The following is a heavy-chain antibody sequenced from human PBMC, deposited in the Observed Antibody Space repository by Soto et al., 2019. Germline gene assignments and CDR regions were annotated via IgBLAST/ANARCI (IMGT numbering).Heavy chain of an antibody. CDR3: ARVVPYSWFDP. J-gene: IGHJ5*02. D-gene: IGHD2-15*01. CDR2: IYHSGST. Sequence: SETLCLTCAVSGYSISSGCYLGWLRQPPGKGLEWIGSIYHSGSTYYNPSLKSRVTISVDTSKNQFSLKLSSVTAADTAVYYCARVVPYSWFDPWGQGTLVTVSS. CDR1: GYSISSGCY. V-gene: IGHV4-38-2*01.